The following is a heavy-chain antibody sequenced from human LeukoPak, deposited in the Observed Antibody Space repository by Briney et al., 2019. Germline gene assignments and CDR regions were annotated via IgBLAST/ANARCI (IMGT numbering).Heavy chain of an antibody. CDR3: ERDGATGGAVDY. CDR2: IWYDGSNK. Sequence: LPGRSLRLSCAASGFTFSIYGMHWVRQAPGKGLEWVAVIWYDGSNKYYADSVKGRFTISRDNSKNTLYLQMNSLRAEDTAVCYRERDGATGGAVDYWGQGTLVTVSS. V-gene: IGHV3-33*01. J-gene: IGHJ4*02. CDR1: GFTFSIYG. D-gene: IGHD1-26*01.